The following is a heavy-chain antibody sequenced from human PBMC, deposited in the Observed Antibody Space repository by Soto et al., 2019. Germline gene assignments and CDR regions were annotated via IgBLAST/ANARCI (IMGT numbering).Heavy chain of an antibody. D-gene: IGHD2-21*02. Sequence: PGGSLRLSCAASGFNFSNHWMHWVRQRPAEGLVWVSRITSYGNSKAYSESVKGRFAIYRDNAKNTLYLQMNGLTAEDTAVYYCARESGDWPLNWFDPWGQGTLVTVSS. J-gene: IGHJ5*02. CDR1: GFNFSNHW. CDR2: ITSYGNSK. CDR3: ARESGDWPLNWFDP. V-gene: IGHV3-74*01.